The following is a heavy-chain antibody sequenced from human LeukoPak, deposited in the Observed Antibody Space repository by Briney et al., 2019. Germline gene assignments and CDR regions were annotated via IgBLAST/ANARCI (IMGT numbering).Heavy chain of an antibody. CDR1: GGLISISTYY. CDR3: AREVAGTPWIDY. V-gene: IGHV4-39*02. D-gene: IGHD6-19*01. Sequence: SETLSLTCTVSGGLISISTYYWGWIRQPPGKGLEWIGSIYYSGTTHYNPSLKSRVTIAVDTSKNQFSLKLSSVTAADTAVYYCAREVAGTPWIDYWGQGTLVTVSS. J-gene: IGHJ4*02. CDR2: IYYSGTT.